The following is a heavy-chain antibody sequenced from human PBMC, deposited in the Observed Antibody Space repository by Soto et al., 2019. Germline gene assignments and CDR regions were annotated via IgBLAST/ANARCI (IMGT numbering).Heavy chain of an antibody. D-gene: IGHD4-17*01. CDR1: HATFTVYT. V-gene: IGHV1-18*04. J-gene: IGHJ5*02. CDR3: ARGTVTSGRWFGP. CDR2: ISSLSGNT. Sequence: QVHLVQSETEVTEPGASVTVSCKTSHATFTVYTINWVQQAPGQGLEWLVWISSLSGNTYYARDFQGRLTMTTNTSATTAYMELSSLRSDDTAVDFCARGTVTSGRWFGPWGQGTLVTVSS.